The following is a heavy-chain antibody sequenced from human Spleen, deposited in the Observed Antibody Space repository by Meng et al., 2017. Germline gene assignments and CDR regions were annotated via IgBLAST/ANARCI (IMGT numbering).Heavy chain of an antibody. J-gene: IGHJ4*02. V-gene: IGHV1-18*04. CDR3: ATRGNPYLDR. CDR2: INIYNGIT. Sequence: VQLLQAGAEVKKPGASVKVSCKVSDYTLTSDGFSWVRQAPGQGLQWMGWINIYNGITNYGRNFQGRVTLTTDTSTSTGYMELRSLTYDDTAVYYCATRGNPYLDRWGQGTLVTVSS. CDR1: DYTLTSDG.